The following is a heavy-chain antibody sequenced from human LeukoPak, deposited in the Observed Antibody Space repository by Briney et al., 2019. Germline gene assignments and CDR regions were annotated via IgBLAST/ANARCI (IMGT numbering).Heavy chain of an antibody. D-gene: IGHD4-17*01. CDR1: GFTFSTHA. CDR3: AKQGGLRPVRYYFDY. Sequence: PGGSLRLSCAASGFTFSTHAMSWVRQAPGKGLEWVSSISGSGGSIYYADSVKGRFTISRDNSKDTLCLQMNSLRAEDTAVYYCAKQGGLRPVRYYFDYWGQGTLVTVSS. V-gene: IGHV3-23*01. J-gene: IGHJ4*02. CDR2: ISGSGGSI.